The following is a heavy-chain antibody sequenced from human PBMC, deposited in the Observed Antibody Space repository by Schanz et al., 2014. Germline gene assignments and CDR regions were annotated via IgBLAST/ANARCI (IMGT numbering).Heavy chain of an antibody. Sequence: EVQLLESGGGLVQPGGSLRLSCAASGFTFRGYAMSWVRQAPGRGLEWVSIISGSGGNTYYADAVRGRFTISRDNSKTTVYLQMNSLRAEDTAVYYCAKSQGSSFDSWGQGTLVTASS. J-gene: IGHJ4*02. CDR2: ISGSGGNT. CDR3: AKSQGSSFDS. D-gene: IGHD6-13*01. CDR1: GFTFRGYA. V-gene: IGHV3-23*01.